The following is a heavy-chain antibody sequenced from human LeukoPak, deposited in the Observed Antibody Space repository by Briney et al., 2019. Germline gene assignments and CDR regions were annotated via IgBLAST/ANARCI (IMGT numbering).Heavy chain of an antibody. D-gene: IGHD3-22*01. CDR3: ARGSYYDSSGYHD. CDR2: IIPILGIA. J-gene: IGHJ4*02. CDR1: GGTFSSYA. Sequence: SVKVSCKASGGTFSSYAISWVRQAPGQGLEWMGRIIPILGIANYAQKFQGRVTITADKSTSTAYMELSSLRSEGTAVYYCARGSYYDSSGYHDWGQGTLVTVSS. V-gene: IGHV1-69*04.